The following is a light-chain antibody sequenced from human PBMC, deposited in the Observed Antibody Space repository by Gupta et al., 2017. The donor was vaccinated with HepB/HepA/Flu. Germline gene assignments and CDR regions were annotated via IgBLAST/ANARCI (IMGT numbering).Light chain of an antibody. CDR1: SSNIETNY. CDR2: RDH. J-gene: IGLJ2*01. Sequence: QSVLTQPPSASGTPGQRVTISCSGSSSNIETNYVYWYQQFPGTTPKLLIYRDHQRPSGVPDRLSGSKSGTSASLAISGLRSEDEADYYCAAWDDSLSGQVFGGGTKLTV. CDR3: AAWDDSLSGQV. V-gene: IGLV1-47*01.